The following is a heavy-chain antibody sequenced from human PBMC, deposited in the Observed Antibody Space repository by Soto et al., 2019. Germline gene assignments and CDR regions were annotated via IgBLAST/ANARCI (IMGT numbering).Heavy chain of an antibody. CDR2: IIPIFGTA. V-gene: IGHV1-69*01. CDR1: GGTFSSYA. Sequence: QVQLVQSGAEVKKPGSSVKVSCKASGGTFSSYAISWVRQAPGQGLEWMGGIIPIFGTANYAQKFQGRVTITADESTSTAYMELSSLSSEDTAVYYCARDPSSSWHNWFDPWGQGTLVTVSS. D-gene: IGHD6-13*01. CDR3: ARDPSSSWHNWFDP. J-gene: IGHJ5*02.